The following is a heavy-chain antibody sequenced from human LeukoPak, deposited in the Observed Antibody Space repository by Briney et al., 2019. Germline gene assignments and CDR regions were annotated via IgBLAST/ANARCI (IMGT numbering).Heavy chain of an antibody. Sequence: MPSETLSLTCTVSGGSISSYYWSWIRQPPGKGLEWIGYIYYSGSTNYNPSLKSRVTISVDTSKNQFSLKLSSVTAADTAVYYCARLSHPRGSSWYFDYWGQGTLVTVSP. CDR1: GGSISSYY. CDR3: ARLSHPRGSSWYFDY. CDR2: IYYSGST. V-gene: IGHV4-59*08. D-gene: IGHD6-13*01. J-gene: IGHJ4*02.